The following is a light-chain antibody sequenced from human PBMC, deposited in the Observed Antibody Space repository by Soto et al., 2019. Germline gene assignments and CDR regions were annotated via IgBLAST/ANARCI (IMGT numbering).Light chain of an antibody. CDR3: QQLHDYPIT. CDR1: QGIDST. V-gene: IGKV1-9*01. J-gene: IGKJ5*01. Sequence: DIQMTQSPSILSASVGDRVTSTCRSSQGIDSTFAWYQQKPGKAPKLLIYAASSLQSGVPSRFSGSGSGTDFTLTISSLQPEDFATYYCQQLHDYPITFGQGTRLEIK. CDR2: AAS.